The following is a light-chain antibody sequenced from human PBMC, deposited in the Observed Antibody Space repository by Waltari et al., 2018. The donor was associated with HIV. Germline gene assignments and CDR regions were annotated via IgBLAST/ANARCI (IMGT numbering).Light chain of an antibody. CDR3: QVWHRDSEHYV. CDR1: AIGIQC. J-gene: IGLJ1*01. Sequence: SYVLTQPPSVPVAPGQTPTLTCRGHAIGIQCLPWYQQKPGQAPVLVVYDDRDRPSGIPERFSGSNLGSTATLTISRVEAGDEADYYCQVWHRDSEHYVFGTGTKVTVL. CDR2: DDR. V-gene: IGLV3-21*02.